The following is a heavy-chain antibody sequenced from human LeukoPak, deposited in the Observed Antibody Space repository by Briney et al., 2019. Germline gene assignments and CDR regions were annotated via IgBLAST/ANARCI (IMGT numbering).Heavy chain of an antibody. V-gene: IGHV4-4*02. J-gene: IGHJ5*02. CDR3: VKDNGRWFDP. CDR2: IYHSGSI. Sequence: PSETLSLTCAVSGGSISSSNWWSWVRQPPVKGLEWIGEIYHSGSINYNPSLKSRVTISVDKSKSQFSLKLSSVTAADTAIYYCVKDNGRWFDPWGQGTLVIVSS. D-gene: IGHD1-26*01. CDR1: GGSISSSNW.